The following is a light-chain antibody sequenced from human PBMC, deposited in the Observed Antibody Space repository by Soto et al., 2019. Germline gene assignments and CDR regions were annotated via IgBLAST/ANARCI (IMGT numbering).Light chain of an antibody. CDR3: QQYGTSPIT. J-gene: IGKJ5*01. CDR1: QSVSRNF. Sequence: EIVLTQSPGTLSLSPGERATLSCRASQSVSRNFLAWYQQKPGQRPRLLIYGASSRATGIPDRFSGSGSGTDFTLTISRLEPEDFVVFYCQQYGTSPITFGQGTRLEIK. V-gene: IGKV3-20*01. CDR2: GAS.